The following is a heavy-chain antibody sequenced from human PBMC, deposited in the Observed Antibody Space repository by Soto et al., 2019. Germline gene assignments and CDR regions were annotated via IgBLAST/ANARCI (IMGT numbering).Heavy chain of an antibody. J-gene: IGHJ6*02. CDR2: INHSGST. CDR3: ARDHGSGKYGMDV. Sequence: SETLSLTCAVYGGSFSGYYWSWIHQPPGKGLEWIGEINHSGSTNYNPSLKSRVTISVDTSKNQFSLKLSSVTAADTAVYYCARDHGSGKYGMDVWGQGTTVTVSS. D-gene: IGHD3-10*01. V-gene: IGHV4-34*01. CDR1: GGSFSGYY.